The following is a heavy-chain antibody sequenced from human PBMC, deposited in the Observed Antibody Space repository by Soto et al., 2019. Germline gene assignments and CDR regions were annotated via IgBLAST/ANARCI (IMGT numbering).Heavy chain of an antibody. CDR1: GITFSGYW. V-gene: IGHV3-74*01. CDR2: VDSDGSGT. J-gene: IGHJ4*02. Sequence: EVQLVESGGGSVQPGGSLRLSCVASGITFSGYWMHWVRQVPGKGLVWVARVDSDGSGTSYADSVKGRVTISRDNAKNTLYLQMNRLRVEDTAVYYCATVFEHWGQGIPVTVSS. CDR3: ATVFEH.